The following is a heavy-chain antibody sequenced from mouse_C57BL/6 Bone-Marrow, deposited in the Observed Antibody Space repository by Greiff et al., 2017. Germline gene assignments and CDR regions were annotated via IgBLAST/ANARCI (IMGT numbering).Heavy chain of an antibody. CDR2: ISDGGSYT. D-gene: IGHD1-1*01. CDR3: AREGYYGEDY. V-gene: IGHV5-4*01. J-gene: IGHJ2*01. CDR1: GFTFSSYA. Sequence: EVKLVESGGGLVKPGGSLKLSCAASGFTFSSYAMSWVRQTPEKRLEWVATISDGGSYTYYPDNVKGRFTISRDNAKNNLYLQMRHLKSEDTAMYYCAREGYYGEDYWGQGTTLTVSS.